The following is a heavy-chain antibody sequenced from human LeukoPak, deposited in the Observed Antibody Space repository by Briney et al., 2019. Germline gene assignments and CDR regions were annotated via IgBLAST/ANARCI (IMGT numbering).Heavy chain of an antibody. CDR3: AGVGYCSDGSCFY. CDR1: GFTFSTYE. D-gene: IGHD2-15*01. V-gene: IGHV3-21*01. Sequence: GGSLRLSCAASGFTFSTYEMSWVRQAPGRGLEWVSFISINSNFIYYAESVKGRFTISRDNAKNSLYLQMNSLTAEETAVYYCAGVGYCSDGSCFYWGQGTLVTVSS. J-gene: IGHJ4*02. CDR2: ISINSNFI.